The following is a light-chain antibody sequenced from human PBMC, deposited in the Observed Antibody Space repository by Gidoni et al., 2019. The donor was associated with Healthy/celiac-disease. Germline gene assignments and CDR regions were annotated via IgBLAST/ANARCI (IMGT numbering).Light chain of an antibody. Sequence: IVLTQSPATLSLSPGERAPTSCRASQSVSSYLAWYQQKPAQAPRLLIYHASNRATGIPARFRFSGSGTDFTLTISSLEPADFAVYYCQQRSNWPLTFGGGTQVEIK. CDR1: QSVSSY. V-gene: IGKV3-11*01. CDR2: HAS. CDR3: QQRSNWPLT. J-gene: IGKJ4*01.